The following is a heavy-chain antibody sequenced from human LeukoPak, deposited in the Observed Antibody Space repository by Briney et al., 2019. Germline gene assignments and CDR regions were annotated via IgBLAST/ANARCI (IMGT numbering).Heavy chain of an antibody. V-gene: IGHV4-39*01. J-gene: IGHJ4*02. D-gene: IGHD3-3*01. CDR1: GGSISSTNYY. Sequence: SETLSLTCTVSGGSISSTNYYWGWIRQPPGKGLEWIGSIYSGSTFYNPSLQSRVTISVDTSKNQFSLRLSSVSAAGTAVYYCARLDYDFWSGNHDYWGQGTLVTVSS. CDR2: IYSGST. CDR3: ARLDYDFWSGNHDY.